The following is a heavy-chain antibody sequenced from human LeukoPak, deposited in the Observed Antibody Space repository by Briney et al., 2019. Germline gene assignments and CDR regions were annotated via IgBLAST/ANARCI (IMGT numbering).Heavy chain of an antibody. V-gene: IGHV4-34*01. CDR3: ARGFGFLEWLLKGYHYYGLDV. Sequence: SETLSLTCAVFGGSFSAYDWTWIRQSPGTGLEWIGEINHGGRTNFNPSLKRRVNISVDTSKNQFSLKLNSVTAADTAVYYCARGFGFLEWLLKGYHYYGLDVWGPGTTVTVSS. CDR1: GGSFSAYD. D-gene: IGHD3-3*01. J-gene: IGHJ6*02. CDR2: INHGGRT.